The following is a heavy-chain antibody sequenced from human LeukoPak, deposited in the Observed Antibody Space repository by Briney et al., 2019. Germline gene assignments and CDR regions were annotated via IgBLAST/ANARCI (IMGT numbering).Heavy chain of an antibody. CDR3: AREALSYFFDY. CDR2: IWYDGSNK. D-gene: IGHD3-10*01. V-gene: IGHV3-33*01. J-gene: IGHJ4*02. CDR1: GFTFSSYG. Sequence: GGSLRLSCAASGFTFSSYGMHWVRQAPGKGLXWVAVIWYDGSNKYYADSVKGRFTISRDNSKNTLYLQMNSLRAEDTAVYYCAREALSYFFDYWGQGTLVTVSS.